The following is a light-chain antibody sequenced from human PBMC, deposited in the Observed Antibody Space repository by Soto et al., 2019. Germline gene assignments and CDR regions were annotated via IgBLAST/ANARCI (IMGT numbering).Light chain of an antibody. Sequence: VMTQSPPALSVSPGERATLSFRSSQSVSSNLDWYQQKPGQAPRLIIFGESTRATGTPARLSGSGSEKEFTLTISTLQSEDFAVYYCQQYSDWPLTFGGGTKVDIK. CDR1: QSVSSN. V-gene: IGKV3D-15*01. CDR3: QQYSDWPLT. J-gene: IGKJ4*01. CDR2: GES.